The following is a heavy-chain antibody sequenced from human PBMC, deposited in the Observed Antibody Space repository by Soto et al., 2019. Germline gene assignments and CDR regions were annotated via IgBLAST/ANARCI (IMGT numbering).Heavy chain of an antibody. CDR3: ARGQGLRPGGGGTEPLDI. V-gene: IGHV1-46*03. J-gene: IGHJ3*02. Sequence: QVQLVQSGAEVEKPGASVKISCKASGYSFTSQYVHWVRQAPGQGLEWMGIINPNGGSTTYAQKFQGRVAMTRDTSQSTVYRELGSLTAGDPAVYFGARGQGLRPGGGGTEPLDIWGQGTMVTVAS. CDR1: GYSFTSQY. D-gene: IGHD6-25*01. CDR2: INPNGGST.